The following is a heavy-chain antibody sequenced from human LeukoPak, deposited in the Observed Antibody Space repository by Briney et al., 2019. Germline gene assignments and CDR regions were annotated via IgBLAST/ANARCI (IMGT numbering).Heavy chain of an antibody. Sequence: MPSETLSLTCAAYGGSFSGYYWSWIRQPPVKGLEWIGEINHSGSTNYNPSLKSRVTISVDTPKNQFSLKLSSVTAADTAVYYCARSRGGWYSDFDYWGQGTLVTVSS. CDR1: GGSFSGYY. CDR2: INHSGST. V-gene: IGHV4-34*01. D-gene: IGHD6-19*01. J-gene: IGHJ4*02. CDR3: ARSRGGWYSDFDY.